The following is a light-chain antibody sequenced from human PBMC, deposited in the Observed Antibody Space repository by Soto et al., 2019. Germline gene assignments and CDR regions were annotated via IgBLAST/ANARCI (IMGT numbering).Light chain of an antibody. Sequence: DIVLTQSPGTLSLSPGERATLSCRASQSVSSNYLAWYQQKPGQAPRLLIYGASTRATGVPDRLSGSGSGTDFTLTISSLEPEDFAVYYCQQHANWPLTFGGGTKVDIK. V-gene: IGKV3-20*01. CDR1: QSVSSNY. J-gene: IGKJ4*01. CDR3: QQHANWPLT. CDR2: GAS.